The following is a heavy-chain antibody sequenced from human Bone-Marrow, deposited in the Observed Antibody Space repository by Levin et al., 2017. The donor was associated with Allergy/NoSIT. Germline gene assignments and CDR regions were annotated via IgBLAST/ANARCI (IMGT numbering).Heavy chain of an antibody. CDR1: GFTFSTHW. J-gene: IGHJ4*02. D-gene: IGHD5-24*01. CDR3: ARWRWLQSEFDY. Sequence: PGGSLRLSCAASGFTFSTHWMSWVRQAPGKGLEWVAHIKHDGSEKLYVDSVKGRFTISRDNAKSSMYLQMNTLRVEDTAVYYCARWRWLQSEFDYWGQGTLVTVSS. V-gene: IGHV3-7*01. CDR2: IKHDGSEK.